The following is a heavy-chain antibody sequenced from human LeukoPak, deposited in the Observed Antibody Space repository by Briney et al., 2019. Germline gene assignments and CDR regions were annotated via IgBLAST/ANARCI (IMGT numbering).Heavy chain of an antibody. CDR2: INPSSGAT. CDR3: TKDQGIAVAGTD. D-gene: IGHD6-19*01. Sequence: GSVKVSCKASGYTFSGYYIHWVRQAPGQGLEWMGWINPSSGATRYAQKFQDRVTMSSDTSITTAYMDLSRLRSDDTAVYYCTKDQGIAVAGTDWGQGTMVTVSS. J-gene: IGHJ3*01. CDR1: GYTFSGYY. V-gene: IGHV1-2*02.